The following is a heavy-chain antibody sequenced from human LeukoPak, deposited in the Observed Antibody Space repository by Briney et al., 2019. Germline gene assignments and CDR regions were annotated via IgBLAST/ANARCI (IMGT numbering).Heavy chain of an antibody. CDR2: IDNNGIT. D-gene: IGHD4-17*01. CDR3: ARSPLPAYGDYKDPDLDY. CDR1: GESFSGNF. Sequence: SETLSLTCAVSGESFSGNFWTWIRQSPGKGLEWIGEIDNNGITNYNPSLKSRVTISVDTSKNQFSLKLSSVTAADTAVYYCARSPLPAYGDYKDPDLDYWGQGTLVTVSS. V-gene: IGHV4-34*01. J-gene: IGHJ4*02.